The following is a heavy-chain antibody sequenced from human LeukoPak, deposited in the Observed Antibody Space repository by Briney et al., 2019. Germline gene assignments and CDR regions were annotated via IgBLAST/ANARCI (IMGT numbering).Heavy chain of an antibody. V-gene: IGHV4-4*07. CDR2: IYTSGST. Sequence: SETLSLTCTVSGGSISSYYWSWIRQPAGKGLEWIGRIYTSGSTNYNPSLKSRVTMSVDTSKNQFSLKLSSVAAADTAVYYCARAEENLEWLNAFDIWGQGTMVTVSS. CDR1: GGSISSYY. D-gene: IGHD3-3*01. CDR3: ARAEENLEWLNAFDI. J-gene: IGHJ3*02.